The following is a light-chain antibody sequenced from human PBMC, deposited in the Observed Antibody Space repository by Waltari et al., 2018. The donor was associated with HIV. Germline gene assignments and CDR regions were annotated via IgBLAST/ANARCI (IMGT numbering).Light chain of an antibody. Sequence: QSALTQPASVSGSPGTSLPISCIGSTSDLVAYHFVSCYQQLPGKAPNLMIYEVSERPSGSSNRFSGSKSGITASLTISGLKADDEADYYCASYTRSGILLFGGGTRLTVL. J-gene: IGLJ2*01. CDR1: TSDLVAYHF. CDR3: ASYTRSGILL. V-gene: IGLV2-14*01. CDR2: EVS.